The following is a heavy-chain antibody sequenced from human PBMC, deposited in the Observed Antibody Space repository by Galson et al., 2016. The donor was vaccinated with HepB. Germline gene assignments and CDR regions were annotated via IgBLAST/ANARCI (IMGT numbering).Heavy chain of an antibody. V-gene: IGHV3-21*01. D-gene: IGHD4-17*01. Sequence: SLRLSCAASGFTFSSHSMNWVRQAPGKGLEWVSSISSSSYYIYYADSVKGRFTISRDNAKNSLYLQMNNLSAQDTAVYYCARGYDYGAPKGDFWGQGTLVAVSS. CDR1: GFTFSSHS. CDR2: ISSSSYYI. CDR3: ARGYDYGAPKGDF. J-gene: IGHJ4*02.